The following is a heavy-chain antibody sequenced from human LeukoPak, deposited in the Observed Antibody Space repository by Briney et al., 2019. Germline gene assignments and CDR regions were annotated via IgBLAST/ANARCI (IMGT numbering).Heavy chain of an antibody. CDR1: GFTFSTFS. CDR3: AKSFSANYYYYMDV. CDR2: ISSGSTYT. Sequence: PGGSLRLSCAVSGFTFSTFSMNWVRQAPGKGLEWVSSISSGSTYTYYADSVKGRFTISRDNAKNSLYLQINSLRAEDTAVYYCAKSFSANYYYYMDVWGKGTTVTISS. D-gene: IGHD1-26*01. J-gene: IGHJ6*03. V-gene: IGHV3-21*01.